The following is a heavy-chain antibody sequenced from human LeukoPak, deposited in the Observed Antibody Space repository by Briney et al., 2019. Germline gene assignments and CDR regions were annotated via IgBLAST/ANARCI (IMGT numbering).Heavy chain of an antibody. CDR3: ARDDALGDNALDI. Sequence: PGGSLRLSCAASGFRFTGYSMSWVRQAPGKGLEWVAGLGRSGEYTYYADSVKGRFTISRDNSKDTVSLQMNSLRAEDTAVYYCARDDALGDNALDIWGQGTMVTVSS. D-gene: IGHD3-16*01. CDR1: GFRFTGYS. V-gene: IGHV3-23*01. CDR2: LGRSGEYT. J-gene: IGHJ3*02.